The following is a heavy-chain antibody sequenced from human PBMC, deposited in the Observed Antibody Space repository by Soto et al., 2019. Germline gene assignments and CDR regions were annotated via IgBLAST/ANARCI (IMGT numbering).Heavy chain of an antibody. CDR1: GFTFSSYD. D-gene: IGHD6-13*01. CDR3: ARGFRGAAANARAFDI. V-gene: IGHV3-13*01. J-gene: IGHJ3*02. CDR2: IGTAGDT. Sequence: PGGSLRLSCAASGFTFSSYDMHWVRQATGKGLEWVSAIGTAGDTHYPGSVKGRFTISRENAKNSLYLQMNSLRAGDTAVYYCARGFRGAAANARAFDIWGQGTMVTVSS.